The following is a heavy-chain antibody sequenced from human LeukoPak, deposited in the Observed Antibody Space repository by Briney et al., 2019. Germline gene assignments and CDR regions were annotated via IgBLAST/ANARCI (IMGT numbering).Heavy chain of an antibody. D-gene: IGHD3-10*01. Sequence: PGGSLRLSCSASGLTFSSYGMHWVRQAPGKGLEYVSIISYNGGSTYYADSVKGRFTISRDNSKNTLYLQMSSLRAEDTAVYYCVKVAWFGDQHPYFFEFWGQGTLVTVSS. CDR2: ISYNGGST. CDR3: VKVAWFGDQHPYFFEF. V-gene: IGHV3-64D*06. J-gene: IGHJ4*02. CDR1: GLTFSSYG.